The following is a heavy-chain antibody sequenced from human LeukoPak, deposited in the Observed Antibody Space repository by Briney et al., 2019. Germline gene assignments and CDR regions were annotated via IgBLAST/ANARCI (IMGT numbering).Heavy chain of an antibody. D-gene: IGHD6-6*01. CDR3: ASRYSSSSGYY. V-gene: IGHV4-34*01. Sequence: WIRQPPGKGLEWIGEINHSGSTNYNPSLKSRVTISVDTSKNQFSLKLSSVTAADTAVYYCASRYSSSSGYYWGQGTLVTVSS. J-gene: IGHJ4*02. CDR2: INHSGST.